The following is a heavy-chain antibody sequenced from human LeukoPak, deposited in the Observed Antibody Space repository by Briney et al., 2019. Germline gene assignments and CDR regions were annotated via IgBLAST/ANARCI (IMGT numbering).Heavy chain of an antibody. Sequence: ASETLSLTCAVYGGSFSGYYWSWIRQPPGKGLEWIGEINHSGSTNYNPSLKSRATISVDTSKNQFFLKLSSVTAADTAVYYCARGYSYGPYYWGQGTLVTVSS. CDR1: GGSFSGYY. D-gene: IGHD5-18*01. CDR2: INHSGST. CDR3: ARGYSYGPYY. J-gene: IGHJ4*02. V-gene: IGHV4-34*01.